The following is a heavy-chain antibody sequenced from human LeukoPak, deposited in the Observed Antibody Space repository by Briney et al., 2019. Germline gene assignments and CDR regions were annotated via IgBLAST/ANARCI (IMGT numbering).Heavy chain of an antibody. D-gene: IGHD1-26*01. CDR1: GDSISSYY. Sequence: SETLTLTCSVSGDSISSYYWSWIRQPAGKGLEWIGHIYTSWSTTYYDSGSTDYNPSLKRRVTISLDRSKNQFSLKLSSVTAADTAVYYCAAFLSGTYWYFDYWGQGALVTVSS. CDR3: AAFLSGTYWYFDY. J-gene: IGHJ4*02. CDR2: IYTSWSTTYYDSGST. V-gene: IGHV4-4*07.